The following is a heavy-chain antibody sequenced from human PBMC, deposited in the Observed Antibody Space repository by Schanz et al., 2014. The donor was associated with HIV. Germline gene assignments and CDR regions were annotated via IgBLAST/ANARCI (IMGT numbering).Heavy chain of an antibody. CDR1: GFTFSSYA. J-gene: IGHJ4*02. Sequence: VQLLESGGGLVQPGGSLRLSCAASGFTFSSYAMSWVRQAPGKGLEWVAGISYDGSNKYYADSVKGRFTISRDNSKNTLYLQMNSLRAEDTAVYYCAKRIIFGVVFPANFDYWGQGTLVTVSS. D-gene: IGHD3-3*01. V-gene: IGHV3-30*18. CDR3: AKRIIFGVVFPANFDY. CDR2: ISYDGSNK.